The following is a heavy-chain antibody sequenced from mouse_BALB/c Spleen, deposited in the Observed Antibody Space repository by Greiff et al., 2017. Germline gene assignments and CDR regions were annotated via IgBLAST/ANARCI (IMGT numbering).Heavy chain of an antibody. J-gene: IGHJ4*01. CDR2: ISSGGST. CDR1: GFTFSSYA. D-gene: IGHD2-4*01. CDR3: ARNFDYDGGGMDY. V-gene: IGHV5-6-5*01. Sequence: EVKLMESGGGLVKPGGSLKLSCAASGFTFSSYAMSWVRQTPEKRLEWVASISSGGSTYYPDSVKGRFTISRDNARNILYLQMSSLRSEDTAMYYCARNFDYDGGGMDYWGQGTSVTVSS.